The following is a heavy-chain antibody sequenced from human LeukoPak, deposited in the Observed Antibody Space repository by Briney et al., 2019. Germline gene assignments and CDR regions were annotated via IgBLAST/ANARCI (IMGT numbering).Heavy chain of an antibody. CDR2: IYYSGST. D-gene: IGHD3-16*02. V-gene: IGHV4-59*01. CDR3: AASSGGVIALDAFDI. J-gene: IGHJ3*02. CDR1: GGSISSYY. Sequence: SETLSLTCTVSGGSISSYYWSWIRQPPGKGLEWIGYIYYSGSTNYNPSLKSRVTISVDTSKYQFSLKLSSVTAADTAVYYCAASSGGVIALDAFDIWGQGTMVTVSS.